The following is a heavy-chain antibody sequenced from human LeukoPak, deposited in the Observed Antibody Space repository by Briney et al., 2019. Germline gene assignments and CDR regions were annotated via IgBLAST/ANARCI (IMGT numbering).Heavy chain of an antibody. CDR1: GFTFSSYW. Sequence: GGSLRLSCAASGFTFSSYWMHWVRQGPGKGLVWVSRINSDGSSTDYADSARGRFTISRDNAENTLYLQMNSLRVEDTAVYYCARRVVVAAAPYYFDYWGQGTLVTVSS. CDR3: ARRVVVAAAPYYFDY. J-gene: IGHJ4*02. CDR2: INSDGSST. V-gene: IGHV3-74*01. D-gene: IGHD2-2*01.